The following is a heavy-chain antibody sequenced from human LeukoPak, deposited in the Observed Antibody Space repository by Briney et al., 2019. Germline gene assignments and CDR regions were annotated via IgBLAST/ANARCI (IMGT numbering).Heavy chain of an antibody. D-gene: IGHD4-23*01. CDR2: ITYDGSNK. Sequence: GGSLRLSCAASGFTFSSSGIHWVRQAPGKGLEWVAVITYDGSNKHYADSVKGRFTISRDNSKNTLYLQMNSLRAEDTAVYYCARRGDGGRSFDYWGQGTLVTVSS. J-gene: IGHJ4*02. CDR3: ARRGDGGRSFDY. CDR1: GFTFSSSG. V-gene: IGHV3-30*03.